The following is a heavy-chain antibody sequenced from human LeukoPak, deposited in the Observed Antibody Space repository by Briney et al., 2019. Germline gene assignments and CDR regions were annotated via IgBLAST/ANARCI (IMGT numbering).Heavy chain of an antibody. D-gene: IGHD3-22*01. V-gene: IGHV3-53*05. CDR3: ARGSLAGYYDSSGYSIDY. Sequence: GGSLRLSCAASGFSVSTNYMSWVRQAPGKGLEWVSFIYSDGSTYYTDSVKGRFTISRDNSKNTLYLQMNSLRAEDTAVHYCARGSLAGYYDSSGYSIDYWGQGTLVTVSS. CDR1: GFSVSTNY. J-gene: IGHJ4*02. CDR2: IYSDGST.